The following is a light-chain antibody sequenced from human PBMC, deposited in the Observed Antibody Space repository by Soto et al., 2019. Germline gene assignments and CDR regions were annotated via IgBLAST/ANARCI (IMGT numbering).Light chain of an antibody. V-gene: IGKV2-24*01. J-gene: IGKJ2*01. Sequence: EIVMTQIPLSSPVTLGQPASISCRSSQSLVHRDGNTYLSWYQQRPGQPLRLLIYQTSSRFSGVPDRFSGSGAGTDFTLKISRVEAEDVGIYYCMQITQSPYTFGQGTNLAIK. CDR3: MQITQSPYT. CDR1: QSLVHRDGNTY. CDR2: QTS.